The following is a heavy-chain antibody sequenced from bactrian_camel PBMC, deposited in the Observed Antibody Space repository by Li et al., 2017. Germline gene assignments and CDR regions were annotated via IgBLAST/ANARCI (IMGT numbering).Heavy chain of an antibody. CDR2: IDNFDIT. J-gene: IGHJ6*01. CDR1: RFPSSDYC. D-gene: IGHD2*01. V-gene: IGHV3S26*01. CDR3: ASRWRSWGCTIRHQDYTS. Sequence: HVQLVESGGGSVQAGGSLRLSCAASRFPSSDYCIGWFRQAPGKEREGVAVIDNFDITSYADSVKGRFTISQDNAKNTLYLQMNSLRPEDTATYFCASRWRSWGCTIRHQDYTSWGQGTQVTVS.